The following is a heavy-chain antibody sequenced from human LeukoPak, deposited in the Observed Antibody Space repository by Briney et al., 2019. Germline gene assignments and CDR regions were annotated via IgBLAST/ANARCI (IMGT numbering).Heavy chain of an antibody. Sequence: GASVKVSCKASGYTFTSYGISWVRQAPGQGLEWMGWISAYNGNTNYAQKLQSRVTMTTDTSTSTAYMELRSLRSDDTAVYYCAIDLPTRTEQQLVRSYYYYGMDVWGQGTTVTVSS. V-gene: IGHV1-18*01. CDR2: ISAYNGNT. J-gene: IGHJ6*02. CDR1: GYTFTSYG. CDR3: AIDLPTRTEQQLVRSYYYYGMDV. D-gene: IGHD6-13*01.